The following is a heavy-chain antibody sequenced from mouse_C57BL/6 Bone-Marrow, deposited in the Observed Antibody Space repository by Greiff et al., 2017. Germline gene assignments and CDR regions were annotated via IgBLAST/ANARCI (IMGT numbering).Heavy chain of an antibody. CDR1: GYTFTSYN. CDR3: ARFDGNLYAMDY. D-gene: IGHD1-1*01. Sequence: QVQLQQSGAELVRPGASVKMSCKASGYTFTSYNMHWVKQTPRQGLEWIGAIYPGNGDTSYTPKFKGKATLTVDKSSSTAYMQLSSLTSEDSAVYFCARFDGNLYAMDYWGQGTSVTVSS. CDR2: IYPGNGDT. V-gene: IGHV1-12*01. J-gene: IGHJ4*01.